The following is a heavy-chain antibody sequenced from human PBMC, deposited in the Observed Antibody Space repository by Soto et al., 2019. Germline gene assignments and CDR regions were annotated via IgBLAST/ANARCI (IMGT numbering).Heavy chain of an antibody. CDR2: ISWNSGTI. D-gene: IGHD2-2*01. CDR1: GFIFDDYA. Sequence: EVQLVESGGGLVRPGRSLRLSCAASGFIFDDYAMHWVRQAPGKGLEWVSSISWNSGTIVYADSVKGRFTISRDNAKNSLYLQMNSLRTVDTAFYYCTKGRSTSCFAPVDYWGQGTLVTVSS. CDR3: TKGRSTSCFAPVDY. J-gene: IGHJ4*02. V-gene: IGHV3-9*01.